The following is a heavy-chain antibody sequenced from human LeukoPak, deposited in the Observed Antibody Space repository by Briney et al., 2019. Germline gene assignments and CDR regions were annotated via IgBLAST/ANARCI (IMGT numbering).Heavy chain of an antibody. V-gene: IGHV1-8*01. CDR2: MNPNSGNT. J-gene: IGHJ4*02. D-gene: IGHD6-13*01. Sequence: ASVRVSCKASGYTFTNYDINWVRQASGQGLEWMGWMNPNSGNTGSAQKFQGRVTMTSNTSISTAYMELSSLRSEDTAVYYCARGLRREQQLLRAFDYWGQGTPVAVSS. CDR1: GYTFTNYD. CDR3: ARGLRREQQLLRAFDY.